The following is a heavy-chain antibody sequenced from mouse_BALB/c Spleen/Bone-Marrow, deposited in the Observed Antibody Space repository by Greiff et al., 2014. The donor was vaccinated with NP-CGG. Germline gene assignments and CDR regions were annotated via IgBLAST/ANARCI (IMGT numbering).Heavy chain of an antibody. CDR2: IDPENGDT. Sequence: EVQLQQSGAELVRSGASVKLSCTASGFNIKDYYMHWVKQRPEQGLEWIGWIDPENGDTVYAPKFQGKATMTADTSSNTAYLQLSSLTSEDTAVYYCNARGDYDFDYFDYWGQGTTLTVSS. D-gene: IGHD2-4*01. V-gene: IGHV14-4*02. J-gene: IGHJ2*01. CDR3: NARGDYDFDYFDY. CDR1: GFNIKDYY.